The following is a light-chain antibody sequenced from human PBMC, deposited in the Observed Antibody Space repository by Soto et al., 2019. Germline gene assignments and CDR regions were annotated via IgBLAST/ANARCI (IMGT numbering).Light chain of an antibody. CDR1: QSISSW. CDR3: QQYDYYPYT. CDR2: KAS. J-gene: IGKJ2*01. V-gene: IGKV1-5*03. Sequence: DIQMTQSPSTLSASVGDRGTITCRASQSISSWLAWYQQXXXXAPKILIYKASSLETGVPSRFSGSGSGXEXXLTISILQPDDFATYYCQQYDYYPYTFGQGTKLEIK.